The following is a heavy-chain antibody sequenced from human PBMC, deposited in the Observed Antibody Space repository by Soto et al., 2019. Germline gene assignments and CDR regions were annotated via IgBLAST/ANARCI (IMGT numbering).Heavy chain of an antibody. Sequence: QVQLVQSGAEVKKPGASVKVSCKASGSIFTNYAMHWVRQAPGQGLEWMGWINAGNGYTKYSQKLQGRVTITRDTSATTAYMDLTSLRSEDTAVYYCARGAALYVGHWYFDLWGRGTLVTVSS. D-gene: IGHD3-10*02. J-gene: IGHJ2*01. V-gene: IGHV1-3*01. CDR1: GSIFTNYA. CDR2: INAGNGYT. CDR3: ARGAALYVGHWYFDL.